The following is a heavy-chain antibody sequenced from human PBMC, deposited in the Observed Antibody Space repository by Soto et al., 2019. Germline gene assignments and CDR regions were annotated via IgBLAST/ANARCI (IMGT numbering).Heavy chain of an antibody. D-gene: IGHD3-10*01. V-gene: IGHV1-3*01. CDR3: ARDPLAYYGSGMAAFDI. Sequence: ASVKVSCKASGYTFTSYAMHWVRQAPGQRLEWMGWINAGNGNTKYSQKFQGRVTITRDTSASTAYMELSSLRSEDTAVYYFARDPLAYYGSGMAAFDIWGQGTMVTVSS. CDR1: GYTFTSYA. CDR2: INAGNGNT. J-gene: IGHJ3*02.